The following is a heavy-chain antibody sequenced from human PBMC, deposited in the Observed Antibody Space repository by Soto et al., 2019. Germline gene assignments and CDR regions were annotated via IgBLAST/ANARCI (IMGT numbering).Heavy chain of an antibody. CDR1: GFTFSTTW. V-gene: IGHV3-15*01. Sequence: EVQLVESGGGLVKPGGSLRLSCAASGFTFSTTWMSWVRQAPGKGLEWMGRIKSKNEGGSIDYVAPVKGRFIISRYDTVTMVDLQMDSLTIEDTAVDDCATDPRDWGRGTLVTVSS. J-gene: IGHJ4*02. CDR3: ATDPRD. CDR2: IKSKNEGGSI.